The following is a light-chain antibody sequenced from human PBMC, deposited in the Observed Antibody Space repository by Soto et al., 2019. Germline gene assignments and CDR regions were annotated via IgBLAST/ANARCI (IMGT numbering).Light chain of an antibody. CDR2: EVT. V-gene: IGLV2-14*01. CDR1: SSDVGGYNY. J-gene: IGLJ1*01. CDR3: SSYTITSTLDV. Sequence: QSALTQPASVSGSPGQSITISCTGTSSDVGGYNYVSWYQQHPDKAPKLMIYEVTNRPSGVSFRFSGSKSGNTASLTISGLQPEDEADYYGSSYTITSTLDVFGTGTKVTVL.